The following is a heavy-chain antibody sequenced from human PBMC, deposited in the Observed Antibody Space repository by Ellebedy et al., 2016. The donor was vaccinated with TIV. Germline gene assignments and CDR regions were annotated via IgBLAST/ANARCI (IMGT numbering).Heavy chain of an antibody. CDR1: GFTFSSYS. D-gene: IGHD3-22*01. CDR3: ARDYYDSSGYYHGGY. Sequence: PGGSLRLSCAASGFTFSSYSMNWVRQAPGKGLEWVSYISSSSSTIYYADSVKGRFTISRDNAKISLYLQMNSLRDEDTAVYYCARDYYDSSGYYHGGYWGQGTLVTVSS. J-gene: IGHJ4*02. V-gene: IGHV3-48*02. CDR2: ISSSSSTI.